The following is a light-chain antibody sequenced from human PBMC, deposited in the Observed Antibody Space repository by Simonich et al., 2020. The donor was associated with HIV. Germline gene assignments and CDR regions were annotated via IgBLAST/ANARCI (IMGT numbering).Light chain of an antibody. CDR1: QNVLYSSNNKNY. Sequence: DIVMTQSPDSLAVSLGERATINCKSSQNVLYSSNNKNYLAWYQQRPGQPPKLLIYWAATRESGVPERFRASGSGTDFTLTISSLQAEDVALYYCQQYYSTPPTFGQGTKVEIK. J-gene: IGKJ1*01. V-gene: IGKV4-1*01. CDR3: QQYYSTPPT. CDR2: WAA.